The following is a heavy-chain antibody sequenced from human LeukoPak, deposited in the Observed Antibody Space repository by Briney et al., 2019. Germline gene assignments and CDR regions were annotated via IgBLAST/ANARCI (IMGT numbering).Heavy chain of an antibody. J-gene: IGHJ3*02. Sequence: SQTLSLTCAVSGGSISSGGYSWSWIRQPPGKGLEWIGYIYYSGSTNYNPSLKSRVTISVDTSKNQFSLKLSSVTAADTAVYYCARGVVTLRRFDAFDIWGQGTMVTVSS. CDR3: ARGVVTLRRFDAFDI. CDR2: IYYSGST. V-gene: IGHV4-61*08. D-gene: IGHD4-23*01. CDR1: GGSISSGGYS.